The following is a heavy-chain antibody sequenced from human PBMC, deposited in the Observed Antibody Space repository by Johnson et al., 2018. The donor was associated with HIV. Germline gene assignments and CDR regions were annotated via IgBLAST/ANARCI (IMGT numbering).Heavy chain of an antibody. CDR3: ARPDGAVASDFNAFDI. Sequence: VQLVESGGGVVQPGRSLRLSCGASGFTFDDYGMSWVRQAPGKGLEWVSGINWNGGSTGYADSVKGRFTISRDNAKNSLYLQMNSLRAEDTALYYCARPDGAVASDFNAFDIWGQGTMVTVSS. J-gene: IGHJ3*02. D-gene: IGHD6-19*01. CDR2: INWNGGST. V-gene: IGHV3-20*04. CDR1: GFTFDDYG.